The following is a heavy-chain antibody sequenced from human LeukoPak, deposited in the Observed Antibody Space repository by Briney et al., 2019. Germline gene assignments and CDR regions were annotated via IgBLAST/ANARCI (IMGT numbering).Heavy chain of an antibody. J-gene: IGHJ4*02. V-gene: IGHV3-30-3*01. Sequence: GGSLRLSCAASGFTFSSYAMHWVRQAPGKGLEWVAVISYDGSNKYYADSVKGRFTISRDNSKNTLYLQMNSLRAEDTAVYYCARVPKSRQAYCGGDCHVLDYWGQGTLVTVSS. D-gene: IGHD2-21*02. CDR3: ARVPKSRQAYCGGDCHVLDY. CDR2: ISYDGSNK. CDR1: GFTFSSYA.